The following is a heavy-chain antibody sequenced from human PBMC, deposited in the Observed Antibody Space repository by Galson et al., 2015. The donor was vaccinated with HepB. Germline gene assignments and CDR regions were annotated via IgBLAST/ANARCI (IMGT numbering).Heavy chain of an antibody. CDR1: GYTFTSYA. CDR3: ARGDDSSGYPSDY. CDR2: INAGNGNT. Sequence: SCKASGYTFTSYAMPWVRQAPGQRLEWMGWINAGNGNTKYSQKFQGRVTITRDTSASTAYMELSSLRSEDTAVYYCARGDDSSGYPSDYWGQGTLVTVSS. V-gene: IGHV1-3*01. D-gene: IGHD3-22*01. J-gene: IGHJ4*02.